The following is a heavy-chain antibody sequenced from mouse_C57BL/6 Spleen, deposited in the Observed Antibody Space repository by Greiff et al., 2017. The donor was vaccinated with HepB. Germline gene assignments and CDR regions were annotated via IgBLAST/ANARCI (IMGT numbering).Heavy chain of an antibody. CDR1: GFSLPSYG. J-gene: IGHJ2*01. V-gene: IGHV2-3*01. CDR2: IWGDERT. CDR3: AKPWDY. Sequence: VTLVESGPGPVAPSQSLSITCPVSGFSLPSYGVTWVRQPPGKGLEWLGVIWGDERTNYHSALIARLSISKDNTKSQVFLKLNSLQTDDTATYYCAKPWDYWGQGTTLTVSS.